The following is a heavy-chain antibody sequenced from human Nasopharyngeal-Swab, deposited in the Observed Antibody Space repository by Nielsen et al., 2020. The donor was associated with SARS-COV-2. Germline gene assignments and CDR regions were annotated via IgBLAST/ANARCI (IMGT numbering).Heavy chain of an antibody. Sequence: GESLKISCAASGITFTNAWMTWVRQAPGKGLEGVGHIASKIDGGTADYAAPVKGRFTISRDDSKNTVYLQMNSLKSEDTGVYYCATDDRRYFASRSYNVDYWGQGTLVTVSS. D-gene: IGHD3-10*01. V-gene: IGHV3-15*04. CDR3: ATDDRRYFASRSYNVDY. CDR2: IASKIDGGTA. J-gene: IGHJ4*02. CDR1: GITFTNAW.